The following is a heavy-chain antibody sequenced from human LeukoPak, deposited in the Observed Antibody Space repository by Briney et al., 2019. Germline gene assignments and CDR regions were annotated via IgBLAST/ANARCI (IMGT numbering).Heavy chain of an antibody. D-gene: IGHD2-15*01. CDR2: IYYSGST. J-gene: IGHJ5*02. CDR3: ARTYCSGGSCYSVWFDP. CDR1: GGSISSYY. V-gene: IGHV4-59*01. Sequence: SETLSLTCTVSGGSISSYYWSWIRQPPGKGLEWIGYIYYSGSTNYNPSLKSRVTISVDTSKNQFSLKLSSVTAADTAVYYCARTYCSGGSCYSVWFDPWGQGTLVTVSP.